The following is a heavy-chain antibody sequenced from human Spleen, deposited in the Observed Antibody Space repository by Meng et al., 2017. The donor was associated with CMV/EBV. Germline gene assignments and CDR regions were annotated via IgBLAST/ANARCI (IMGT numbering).Heavy chain of an antibody. CDR2: IKQDGSEK. CDR1: GFTFSSYW. V-gene: IGHV3-7*01. D-gene: IGHD3-22*01. Sequence: GESLKISCAASGFTFSSYWMSWVRQAPGKGLEWVANIKQDGSEKYYVDSVKGRFTISRDNAKNTLYLQMNSLRAEDTAVYYCAKDPGYYDQYYFDYWGQGTLVTVSS. J-gene: IGHJ4*02. CDR3: AKDPGYYDQYYFDY.